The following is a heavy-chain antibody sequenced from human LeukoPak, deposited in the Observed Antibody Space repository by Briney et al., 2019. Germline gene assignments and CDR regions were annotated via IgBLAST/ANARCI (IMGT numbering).Heavy chain of an antibody. D-gene: IGHD2-15*01. V-gene: IGHV3-7*01. CDR3: AREGCSGGSCYSVPPNY. CDR2: IKQDGSEK. J-gene: IGHJ4*02. CDR1: GFTFSSYW. Sequence: GGSLRLSCATSGFTFSSYWMSWVRQAPGKGLEWVANIKQDGSEKYYVDSVKGRLTISRDNAKNSLYLQMNSLRAEDTAVYYCAREGCSGGSCYSVPPNYWGQGTLVTVSS.